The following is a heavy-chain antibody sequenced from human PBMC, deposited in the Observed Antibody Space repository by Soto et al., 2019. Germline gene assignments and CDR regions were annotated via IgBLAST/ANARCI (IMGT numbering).Heavy chain of an antibody. CDR1: GGSFSGYY. J-gene: IGHJ5*02. D-gene: IGHD2-15*01. CDR2: INHSGST. V-gene: IGHV4-34*01. Sequence: QVQLQQWGAGLLKPSETLSLTCAVYGGSFSGYYWSWIRQPPGKGLEWIGEINHSGSTNYNPSLKSRVTISVDTSKNQFSLKLSSVTAADTAVYYCAREGDCSGGSCYLTWFDPWGQGTLVTVSS. CDR3: AREGDCSGGSCYLTWFDP.